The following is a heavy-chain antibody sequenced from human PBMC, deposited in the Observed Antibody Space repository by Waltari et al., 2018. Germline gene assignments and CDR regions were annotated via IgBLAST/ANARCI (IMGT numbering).Heavy chain of an antibody. D-gene: IGHD3-3*01. CDR2: IYTSGST. V-gene: IGHV4-4*07. J-gene: IGHJ6*03. CDR3: ARDGRFPYYYYYMDV. CDR1: GGYISRHS. Sequence: QVQLQESRPGLVKPSETLSLTCTVSGGYISRHSWSWIRQPAGKGLEWIGRIYTSGSTNYNPSLKSRVTMSVDTSKNQFSLKLSSVTAADTAVYYCARDGRFPYYYYYMDVWGKGTTVTISS.